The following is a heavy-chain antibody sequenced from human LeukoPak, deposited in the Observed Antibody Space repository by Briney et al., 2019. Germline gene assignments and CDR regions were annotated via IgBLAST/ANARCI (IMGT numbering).Heavy chain of an antibody. CDR2: ISSRSSTI. CDR3: ARDRTTMVRGVRTFYMDV. J-gene: IGHJ6*03. D-gene: IGHD3-10*01. V-gene: IGHV3-48*04. Sequence: GGSLRLSCAASGFTFSSYSMNWVRQAPGKGLEWVSYISSRSSTIYYADSVKGRFTISRDNAKNSLYLQMNSLRAEDTAVYYCARDRTTMVRGVRTFYMDVWGKGTTVTVSS. CDR1: GFTFSSYS.